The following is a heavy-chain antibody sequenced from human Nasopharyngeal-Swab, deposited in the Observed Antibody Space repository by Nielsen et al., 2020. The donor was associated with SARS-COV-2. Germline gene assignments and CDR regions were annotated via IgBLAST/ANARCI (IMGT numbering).Heavy chain of an antibody. V-gene: IGHV3-30*03. D-gene: IGHD5-12*01. Sequence: GESLKISCAASGFTFNNHGMHWVRQAPGKGLEWVAVISFDGSKKYYADSVKGRFTISRDSSKNTLYLQMNSLRAEDTAVYYCARDTSVDIVLLYYGMDVWGQGTTVTVSS. J-gene: IGHJ6*02. CDR3: ARDTSVDIVLLYYGMDV. CDR1: GFTFNNHG. CDR2: ISFDGSKK.